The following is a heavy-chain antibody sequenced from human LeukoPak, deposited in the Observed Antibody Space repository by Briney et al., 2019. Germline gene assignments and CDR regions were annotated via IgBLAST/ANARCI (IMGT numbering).Heavy chain of an antibody. Sequence: GGSLRLSCAASGFTFSSYWMHWVRQAPGKGLVWVSRIDNDGRGTSYADSVKGRFTISRDNAKNRLYLQMNSLRAEDTAVYYCASLNYGPDYWDQGTLVTVSS. CDR1: GFTFSSYW. D-gene: IGHD3-16*01. J-gene: IGHJ4*02. CDR3: ASLNYGPDY. V-gene: IGHV3-74*01. CDR2: IDNDGRGT.